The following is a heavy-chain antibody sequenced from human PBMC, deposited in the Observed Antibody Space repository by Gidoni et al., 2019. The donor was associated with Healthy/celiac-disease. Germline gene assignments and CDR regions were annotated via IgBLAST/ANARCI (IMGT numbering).Heavy chain of an antibody. CDR2: INWNGGST. CDR3: AISRYYDILTGSGTFDY. Sequence: EVQLVESGGGVVRPGGSLRLSCAASGFPFDDYGMSWVRQAPGKGLEWVSGINWNGGSTGYADSVKGRFTISRDNAKNSLYLQMNSLRAEDTALYYCAISRYYDILTGSGTFDYWGQGTLVTVSS. J-gene: IGHJ4*02. V-gene: IGHV3-20*04. CDR1: GFPFDDYG. D-gene: IGHD3-9*01.